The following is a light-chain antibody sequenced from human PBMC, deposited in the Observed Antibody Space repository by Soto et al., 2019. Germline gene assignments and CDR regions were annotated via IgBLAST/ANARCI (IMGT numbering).Light chain of an antibody. CDR2: DVS. V-gene: IGLV2-14*01. CDR1: SSDVGGYNY. J-gene: IGLJ1*01. CDR3: SSYTSSSSLLV. Sequence: QSVLTQPASVSGSPGQSITISCTGTSSDVGGYNYVSWYQQHPGKAPKLMIYDVSNRPSGVSNRFSGSKSGNTASLTISGLQAEDESDYYCSSYTSSSSLLVFGTGTNVTVL.